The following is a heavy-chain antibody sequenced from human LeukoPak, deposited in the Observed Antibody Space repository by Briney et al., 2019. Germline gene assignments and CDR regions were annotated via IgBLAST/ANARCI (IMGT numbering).Heavy chain of an antibody. D-gene: IGHD3-10*01. V-gene: IGHV4-59*01. CDR2: IYYSGST. J-gene: IGHJ4*02. Sequence: SETLSLTCTVSGDSISSYYWSWIRQPPGKGLEWIGYIYYSGSTNYNPSLKSRVTISVDTSKNQFSLNLSSVTAADTAVYYCARVQYTYGSGYYFDYWGQGTLVTVSS. CDR3: ARVQYTYGSGYYFDY. CDR1: GDSISSYY.